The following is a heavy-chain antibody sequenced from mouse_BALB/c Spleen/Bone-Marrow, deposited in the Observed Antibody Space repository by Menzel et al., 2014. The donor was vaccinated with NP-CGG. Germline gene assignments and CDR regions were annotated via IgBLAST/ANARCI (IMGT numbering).Heavy chain of an antibody. CDR1: GYTFTDYT. CDR2: VNPNIGGT. CDR3: ARGRTAY. J-gene: IGHJ3*01. V-gene: IGHV1-18*01. Sequence: SGPELLKPGASVKISCKTSGYTFTDYTLHWVKQSHGKSLEWIGGVNPNIGGTNYNQKFKGKATLTLDKSSSPAYMELRSLTSEDSAVYYCARGRTAYWGQGTLVTVSA.